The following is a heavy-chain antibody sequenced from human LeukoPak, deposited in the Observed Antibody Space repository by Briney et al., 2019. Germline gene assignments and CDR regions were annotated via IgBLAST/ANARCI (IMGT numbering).Heavy chain of an antibody. J-gene: IGHJ4*02. CDR2: INHSGST. CDR1: GGSFSGYY. CDR3: ARANSIVLMVYARPFDY. Sequence: PSETLSLTCAVYGGSFSGYYWSWIRRPPGKGLEWIGEINHSGSTNYNPSLKSRVTISVDTSKNQFSLKLSSVTAADTAVYYCARANSIVLMVYARPFDYWGQGTLVTVSS. D-gene: IGHD2-8*01. V-gene: IGHV4-34*01.